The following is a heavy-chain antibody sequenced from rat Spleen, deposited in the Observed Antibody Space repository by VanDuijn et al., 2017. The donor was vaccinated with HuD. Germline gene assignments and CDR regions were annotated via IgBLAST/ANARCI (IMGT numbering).Heavy chain of an antibody. CDR3: ARHNNYLNWFTY. D-gene: IGHD1-10*01. Sequence: EVQLVESGGGLVQPGTSMKLSCAASGFTFSNYDMAWVRQAPTKGLEWVASISTSGGSTYYRDSVKDRFTISRDNAKSTLYLQMDSLRSEDTATYYCARHNNYLNWFTYWGQGTLVTVSS. J-gene: IGHJ3*01. CDR2: ISTSGGST. CDR1: GFTFSNYD. V-gene: IGHV5S23*01.